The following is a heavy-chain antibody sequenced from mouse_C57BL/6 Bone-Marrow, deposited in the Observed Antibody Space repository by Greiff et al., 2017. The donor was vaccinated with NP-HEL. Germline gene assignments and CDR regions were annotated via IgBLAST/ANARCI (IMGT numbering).Heavy chain of an antibody. J-gene: IGHJ1*03. V-gene: IGHV5-15*01. CDR3: ARRNYYGSSYGWYFDV. Sequence: EVMLVESGGGLVQPGGSLKLSCAASGFTFSDYGMAWVRQAPRKGPEWVAFISNLAYSIYYADTVTGRFTISRENAKNTLYLEMSSLRSEDTAMYYCARRNYYGSSYGWYFDVWGTGTTVTVSS. CDR2: ISNLAYSI. CDR1: GFTFSDYG. D-gene: IGHD1-1*01.